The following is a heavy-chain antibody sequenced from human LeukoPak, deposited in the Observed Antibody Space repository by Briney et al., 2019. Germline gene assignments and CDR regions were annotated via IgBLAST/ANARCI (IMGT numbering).Heavy chain of an antibody. J-gene: IGHJ5*02. D-gene: IGHD4-23*01. Sequence: KPGGSLRLSCGAWGFTFSDYYMSWIRQAPGKGLECVSYISSSGSTIYYAYSGKGRFTISRDNAKTSLYLQMNRLRAEDTAVYYCATLHDYGGNSIWFDPWGQGTLVTVSS. CDR2: ISSSGSTI. CDR3: ATLHDYGGNSIWFDP. CDR1: GFTFSDYY. V-gene: IGHV3-11*04.